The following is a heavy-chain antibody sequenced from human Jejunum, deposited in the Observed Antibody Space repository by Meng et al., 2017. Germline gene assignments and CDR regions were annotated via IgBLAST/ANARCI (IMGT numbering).Heavy chain of an antibody. CDR2: ISADNGNA. Sequence: VQLVQSGAEVKKAGASVKVSCKASGYTFTNYGINWVRQAPGQGLEWMAWISADNGNAKYAQNLQDRVTLTTETSTTTAYMELRNLRSDDTAVYYCTRGGMTSETTFFLHWGQGTLVTVSS. CDR3: TRGGMTSETTFFLH. V-gene: IGHV1-18*01. D-gene: IGHD3-3*02. CDR1: GYTFTNYG. J-gene: IGHJ4*02.